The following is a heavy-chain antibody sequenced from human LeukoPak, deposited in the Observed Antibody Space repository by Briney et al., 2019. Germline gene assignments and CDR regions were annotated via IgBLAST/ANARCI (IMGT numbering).Heavy chain of an antibody. D-gene: IGHD3-9*01. Sequence: ASVKVSCKASGYTFTSYGISWVRQAPGQGLEWMGWISAYNGNTNYAQKLQGRVTMTTDTSTSTAYMELRSLRSDDTAVYYCARDLLSYDILTGYYFDYWGQGTLVTVSS. J-gene: IGHJ4*02. V-gene: IGHV1-18*01. CDR2: ISAYNGNT. CDR1: GYTFTSYG. CDR3: ARDLLSYDILTGYYFDY.